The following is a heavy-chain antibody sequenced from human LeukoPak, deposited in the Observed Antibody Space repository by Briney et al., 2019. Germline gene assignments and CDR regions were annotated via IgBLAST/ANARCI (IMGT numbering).Heavy chain of an antibody. CDR2: IYPGDSDT. D-gene: IGHD2-2*01. CDR1: GYSFTSYW. V-gene: IGHV5-51*01. CDR3: ARRTYCSSTSCFDAFDI. Sequence: GESLKISCKGSGYSFTSYWIGWLRQMPGKGLEWMGIIYPGDSDTRYSPSFQGQVTISADKSLSTAYLQWSSLKASDPAMYYCARRTYCSSTSCFDAFDIWGQGTMVTVSS. J-gene: IGHJ3*02.